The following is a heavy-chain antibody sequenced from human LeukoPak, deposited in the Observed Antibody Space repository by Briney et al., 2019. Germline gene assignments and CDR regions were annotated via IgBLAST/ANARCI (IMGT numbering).Heavy chain of an antibody. CDR1: GFTFDVSA. CDR2: SGNAGDT. D-gene: IGHD3-22*01. Sequence: GGSLRLSCAASGFTFDVSAMNWVRQAPGKGLEWVSASGNAGDTYYADSVKGRFAISRDNSRKMLFLQMTSLRAEDTAVYYCAKKTPGNYPYDYWGQGTLVTVSP. V-gene: IGHV3-23*01. J-gene: IGHJ4*02. CDR3: AKKTPGNYPYDY.